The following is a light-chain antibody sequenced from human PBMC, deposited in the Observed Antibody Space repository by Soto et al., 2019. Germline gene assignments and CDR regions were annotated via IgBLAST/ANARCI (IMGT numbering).Light chain of an antibody. J-gene: IGKJ1*01. CDR2: DAS. CDR3: QQRSSWPIA. Sequence: EIVWTHSPATLSLSPVNLSASSCRASQGVGSYLAWYQHKPGQAPRLLIYDASNRATGIPARFSGSGSGTDFTLTISSLEPEDFAVYYCQQRSSWPIAFGQGTKVDIK. V-gene: IGKV3-11*01. CDR1: QGVGSY.